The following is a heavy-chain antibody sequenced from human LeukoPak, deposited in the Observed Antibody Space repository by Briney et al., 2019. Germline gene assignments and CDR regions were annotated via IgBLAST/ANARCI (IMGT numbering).Heavy chain of an antibody. CDR1: GGSLSSSNW. V-gene: IGHV4-4*02. CDR3: ARALRYGSGSYSSWFDP. CDR2: IYHSGST. J-gene: IGHJ5*02. Sequence: SGTLSLTCAVSGGSLSSSNWWSGVRRPPGKGLEWIGEIYHSGSTNYNPSLKSRVTISVDTSKNQFSLKLSSVTAADTAVYYCARALRYGSGSYSSWFDPWGQGTLVTVSS. D-gene: IGHD3-10*01.